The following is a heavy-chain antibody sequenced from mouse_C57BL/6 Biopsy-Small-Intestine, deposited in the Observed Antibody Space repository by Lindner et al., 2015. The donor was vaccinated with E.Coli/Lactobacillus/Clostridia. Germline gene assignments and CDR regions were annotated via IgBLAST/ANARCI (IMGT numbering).Heavy chain of an antibody. J-gene: IGHJ3*01. CDR2: IYPGDGDT. CDR1: GYAFSSSW. V-gene: IGHV1-82*01. Sequence: VQLQESGPELVKPGASVKISCKASGYAFSSSWMNWVKQRPGKGLEWIGRIYPGDGDTNYNGKFKGKATLTEDKSSSTAYMQLSSLTSEDSAVYFCARSNWVWFAYWGQGTLVTVPA. CDR3: ARSNWVWFAY. D-gene: IGHD4-1*01.